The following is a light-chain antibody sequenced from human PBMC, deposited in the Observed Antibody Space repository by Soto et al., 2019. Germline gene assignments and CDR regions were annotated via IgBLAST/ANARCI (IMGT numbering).Light chain of an antibody. J-gene: IGKJ5*01. V-gene: IGKV1-9*01. CDR1: QGTSTY. Sequence: IQLTQSPSFLSASVGESVTIPCRSIQGTSTYLACYQQKAAKAPNLLIYAASTLQSGVPSRFSGSGSGTEVTLTISYLQPEDFSTYYCQQVNSYPITCGQGTRLEIK. CDR3: QQVNSYPIT. CDR2: AAS.